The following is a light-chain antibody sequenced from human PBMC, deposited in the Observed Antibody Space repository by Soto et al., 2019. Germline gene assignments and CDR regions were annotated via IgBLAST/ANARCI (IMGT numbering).Light chain of an antibody. CDR2: ATS. J-gene: IGKJ1*01. CDR3: QHYNSYSEA. V-gene: IGKV1-39*01. CDR1: QSISGY. Sequence: DIQMTQSPSSLSASVGDRVTITCRASQSISGYLNWYQQKPGKAPKLLIYATSTLESGVPSRFSGSGSGTDFTLTISSLQPEDFATYYCQHYNSYSEAFGQGTKV.